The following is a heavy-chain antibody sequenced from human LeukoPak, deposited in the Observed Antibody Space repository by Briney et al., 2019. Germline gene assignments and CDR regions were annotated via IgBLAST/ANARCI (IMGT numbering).Heavy chain of an antibody. CDR1: GYTLTELS. CDR2: FDPEDGET. J-gene: IGHJ5*02. D-gene: IGHD2-2*01. Sequence: ASVKVSCKVSGYTLTELSMHWVRQAPGKGLEWMGGFDPEDGETIYAQKFQGRVTMTEDTPTDTAYMELSSLRSEDTAVYYCATAQGCSSTSCTLYNWFDPWGQGTLVTVSS. V-gene: IGHV1-24*01. CDR3: ATAQGCSSTSCTLYNWFDP.